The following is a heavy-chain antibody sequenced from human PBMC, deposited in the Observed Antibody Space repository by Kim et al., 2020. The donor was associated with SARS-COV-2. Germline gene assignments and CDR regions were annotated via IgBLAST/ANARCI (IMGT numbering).Heavy chain of an antibody. CDR2: IKQDGSEK. V-gene: IGHV3-7*01. D-gene: IGHD3-22*01. J-gene: IGHJ4*02. CDR3: ATQKFNYYDSSGYNEDY. CDR1: GFTFSSYW. Sequence: GGSLRLSCAASGFTFSSYWMSWVRQAPGKGLEWVANIKQDGSEKYYVDSVKGRFTISRDNAKNSLYLQMNSLRAEDTAVYYCATQKFNYYDSSGYNEDYWGQGTLVTVSS.